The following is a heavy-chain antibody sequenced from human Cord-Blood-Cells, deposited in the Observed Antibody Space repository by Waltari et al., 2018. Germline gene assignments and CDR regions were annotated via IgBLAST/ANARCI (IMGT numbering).Heavy chain of an antibody. V-gene: IGHV4-39*01. CDR1: GGSISSSSYY. J-gene: IGHJ4*02. CDR2: IYYSGST. CDR3: ARHNGESGYDDY. Sequence: QLQLQESGPGLVKPSETLSLTCTVSGGSISSSSYYLGWIRQPPGKGLEWIGSIYYSGSTYYNPSLKSRVTISVDTSKNQFSLKLSSVTAADTAVYYCARHNGESGYDDYWGQGTLVTVSS. D-gene: IGHD5-12*01.